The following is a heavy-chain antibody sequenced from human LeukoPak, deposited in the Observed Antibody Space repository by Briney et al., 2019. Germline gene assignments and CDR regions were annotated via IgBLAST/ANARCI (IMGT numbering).Heavy chain of an antibody. Sequence: PGGSLRLSCAASGFTFSNVWMSWVRQVPGKGLEWVGRIKSKTDGGTVDYAAPVKGRFTISRDDLKNTLYLEMNSLKTEDTAVYYCTKDHGSGSYYFDYWGQGTLVTVSS. CDR2: IKSKTDGGTV. CDR1: GFTFSNVW. CDR3: TKDHGSGSYYFDY. V-gene: IGHV3-15*01. J-gene: IGHJ4*02. D-gene: IGHD3-10*01.